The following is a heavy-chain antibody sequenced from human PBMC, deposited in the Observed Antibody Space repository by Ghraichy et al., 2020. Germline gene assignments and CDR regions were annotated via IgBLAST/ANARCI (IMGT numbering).Heavy chain of an antibody. J-gene: IGHJ4*02. CDR3: ARGSSVVRPRFDY. V-gene: IGHV4-34*01. CDR2: INHSGST. CDR1: GGSFSGYY. Sequence: SQTLSLTCAVYGGSFSGYYWSWIRQPPGKGLEWIGEINHSGSTNYNPSLKSRVTISVDTSKNQFSLKLSSVTAADTAVYYCARGSSVVRPRFDYWGQGTLVTVSS. D-gene: IGHD4-23*01.